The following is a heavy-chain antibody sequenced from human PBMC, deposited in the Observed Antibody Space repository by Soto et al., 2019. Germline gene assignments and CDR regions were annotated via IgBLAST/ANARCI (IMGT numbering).Heavy chain of an antibody. CDR1: GFTFEDHA. CDR2: INWNSGIT. D-gene: IGHD3-22*01. V-gene: IGHV3-9*01. CDR3: TKGRGALTVVSNWFDP. Sequence: EVQLVESGGGSVQPGKSLKLSCVAIGFTFEDHAMHWIRQVPGKGLEWVAGINWNSGITGYADSVKGRFTISRDNANNSLHLEMNSLKSEDTALYYCTKGRGALTVVSNWFDPWGQGTPVTVSS. J-gene: IGHJ5*02.